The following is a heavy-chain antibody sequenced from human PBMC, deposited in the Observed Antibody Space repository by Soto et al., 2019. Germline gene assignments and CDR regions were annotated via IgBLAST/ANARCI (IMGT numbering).Heavy chain of an antibody. V-gene: IGHV1-2*02. CDR2: INPNSGGT. D-gene: IGHD2-15*01. Sequence: ASVKVSCKASGYTFTGYYMHWGRQAPGQGLEWMGWINPNSGGTNYAQKFQGRVTMTRDTSISTAYMELSRLRSDDTAVYYCARSVVVVAALDYWGQGTLVTVSS. CDR1: GYTFTGYY. J-gene: IGHJ4*02. CDR3: ARSVVVVAALDY.